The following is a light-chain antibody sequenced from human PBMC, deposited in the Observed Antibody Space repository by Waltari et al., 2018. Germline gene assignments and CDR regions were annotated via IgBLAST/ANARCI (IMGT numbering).Light chain of an antibody. J-gene: IGKJ4*01. CDR2: GTS. CDR1: QSVTSIS. CDR3: QQYDGEVVT. V-gene: IGKV3-20*01. Sequence: EIVLTQSPGTLSLSPGERDTLSCRASQSVTSISLTWYQQKPGQASRPLIYGTSSRATAIPDXFSGIGSGTDFTLTISRLEPEDFAVYYCQQYDGEVVTFGGGTKVEI.